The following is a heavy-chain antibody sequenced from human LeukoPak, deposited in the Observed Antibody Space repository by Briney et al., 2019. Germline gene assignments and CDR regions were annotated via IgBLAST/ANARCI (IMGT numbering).Heavy chain of an antibody. J-gene: IGHJ5*02. D-gene: IGHD2-2*01. CDR2: ILYDGSSE. V-gene: IGHV3-30*02. Sequence: GGSLRLSCAASGFTFSNYDMHWVRQAPGKGLEWVTFILYDGSSEYYADSVKGRFTISRDNSKNTLYLQMNSLRAEDTAVYYCAKLTNSWFDPWGQGTLVTVSS. CDR1: GFTFSNYD. CDR3: AKLTNSWFDP.